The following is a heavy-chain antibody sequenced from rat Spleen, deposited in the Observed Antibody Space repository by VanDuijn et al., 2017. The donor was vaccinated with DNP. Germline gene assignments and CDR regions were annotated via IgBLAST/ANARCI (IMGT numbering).Heavy chain of an antibody. CDR1: GFTFNNYW. CDR2: ISYDGRSA. V-gene: IGHV5-31*01. J-gene: IGHJ2*01. D-gene: IGHD1-2*01. CDR3: AREGGSSYDY. Sequence: EVHLVESGGDLVQPGRSLKLSCVASGFTFNNYWMTWFRQVPGKGLEWVAYISYDGRSAYNGDSVKGRFTISRDNAKSTLYLQMNSLRSEDTATYYCAREGGSSYDYWGQGVMVTVSS.